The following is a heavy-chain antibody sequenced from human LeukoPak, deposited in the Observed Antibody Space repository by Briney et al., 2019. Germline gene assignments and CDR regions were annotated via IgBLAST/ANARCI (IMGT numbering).Heavy chain of an antibody. J-gene: IGHJ3*02. CDR3: AKTGLNYYDSSGYPTDAFDI. CDR2: ISGSGGST. Sequence: GGSLRLSCATSGFTFTDYYMSWIRQAPGKGLEWVSAISGSGGSTYYADSVKGRFTISRDNSKNTLYLQMNSLRAEDTAVYYCAKTGLNYYDSSGYPTDAFDIWGQGTMVTVSS. D-gene: IGHD3-22*01. V-gene: IGHV3-23*01. CDR1: GFTFTDYY.